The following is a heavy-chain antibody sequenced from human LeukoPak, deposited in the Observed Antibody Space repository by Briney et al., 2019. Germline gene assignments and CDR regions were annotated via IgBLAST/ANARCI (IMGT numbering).Heavy chain of an antibody. CDR1: GYTFTGYY. CDR2: INPSSGGT. D-gene: IGHD6-25*01. J-gene: IGHJ6*02. Sequence: ASVKVSCKASGYTFTGYYMHWVRQAPGQGLEWMGWINPSSGGTNYAQKFQGRVTMTRDTSISTAYMELSRLRSDDTAVYYCAREFAGSYYYYGMDVWAKGPRSPSP. CDR3: AREFAGSYYYYGMDV. V-gene: IGHV1-2*02.